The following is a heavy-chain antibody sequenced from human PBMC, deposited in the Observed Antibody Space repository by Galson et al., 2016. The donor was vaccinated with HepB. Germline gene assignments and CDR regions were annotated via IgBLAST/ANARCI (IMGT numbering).Heavy chain of an antibody. D-gene: IGHD2/OR15-2a*01. CDR1: GYTLISYS. V-gene: IGHV1-46*01. CDR2: FNPSGGSP. J-gene: IGHJ4*02. CDR3: ARDEAKRSKYSTTWDPPEY. Sequence: SVKVSCKASGYTLISYSMHWMRQAPGQGLEWMGLFNPSGGSPSYSPKFQGRVTMTRDTSTSTVYMELSSLRSEDTAIYYCARDEAKRSKYSTTWDPPEYWGQGTLVTVSS.